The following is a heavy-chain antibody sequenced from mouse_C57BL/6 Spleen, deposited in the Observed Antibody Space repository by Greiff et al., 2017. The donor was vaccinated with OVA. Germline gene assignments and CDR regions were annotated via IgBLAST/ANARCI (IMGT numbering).Heavy chain of an antibody. CDR3: TGCYCGRSSFAY. D-gene: IGHD1-1*01. CDR2: IDPETGGT. V-gene: IGHV1-15*01. CDR1: GYTFTDYE. J-gene: IGHJ3*01. Sequence: VQLQQSGAELVRPGASVTLSCKASGYTFTDYEMHWVKQTPVHGLEWIGAIDPETGGTDYNQKFKGKAILTADKSSSTAYMELRSLTSEDSAVYYCTGCYCGRSSFAYWGQGTLVTVSA.